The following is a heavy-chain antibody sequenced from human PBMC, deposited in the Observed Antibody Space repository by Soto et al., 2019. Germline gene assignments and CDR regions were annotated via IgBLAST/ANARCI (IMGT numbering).Heavy chain of an antibody. V-gene: IGHV3-11*01. J-gene: IGHJ4*02. D-gene: IGHD6-13*01. CDR3: ARVYSSSWYEFDF. Sequence: GGSLRLSCAASGFTFSDYYMTWIRQAPGKGLEWVSYISSSGSTIYYADSVKGRVTISRDNAKNSLYLQMNSLRAEDTAVYYCARVYSSSWYEFDFWGQGTLVTVSS. CDR1: GFTFSDYY. CDR2: ISSSGSTI.